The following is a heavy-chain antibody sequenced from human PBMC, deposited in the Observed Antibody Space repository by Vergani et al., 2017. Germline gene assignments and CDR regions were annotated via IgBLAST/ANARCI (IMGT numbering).Heavy chain of an antibody. J-gene: IGHJ4*02. CDR2: IYPGDSDT. CDR3: PRGPLADYYGSGPMEYFNY. Sequence: EVQLVPSGAEVKTPGESLMISCTGSGYSFTSYWIGLVRQLPGKGMEWMGIIYPGDSDTRYSSSFQGQVTISADKYISPAYLQWSSLKASDTAMYYCPRGPLADYYGSGPMEYFNYWDQGTLVTVSA. CDR1: GYSFTSYW. D-gene: IGHD3-10*01. V-gene: IGHV5-51*01.